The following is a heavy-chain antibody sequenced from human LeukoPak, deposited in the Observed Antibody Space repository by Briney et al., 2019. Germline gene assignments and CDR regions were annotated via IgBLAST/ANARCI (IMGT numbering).Heavy chain of an antibody. Sequence: SEILSLTCTVSGGSISSSSYYWGWIRQPPGKGLEWIGSIYYSGSTYYNPSLKSRVTISVDTSKNQFSLKLSSVTAADTAVYYCVRHAGGSYPGPFDYWGQGTLVTVSS. V-gene: IGHV4-39*01. D-gene: IGHD1-26*01. J-gene: IGHJ4*02. CDR3: VRHAGGSYPGPFDY. CDR1: GGSISSSSYY. CDR2: IYYSGST.